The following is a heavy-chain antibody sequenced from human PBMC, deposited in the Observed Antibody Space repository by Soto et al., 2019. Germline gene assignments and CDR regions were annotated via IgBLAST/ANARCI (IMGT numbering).Heavy chain of an antibody. CDR2: INAGNGNT. J-gene: IGHJ4*02. V-gene: IGHV1-3*01. D-gene: IGHD6-13*01. CDR1: GYTFTSYA. CDR3: ARDLSIAAAGIRLGYYFDY. Sequence: GASVKVSCKASGYTFTSYAMHWVRQAPGQRLEWMGWINAGNGNTKYSQKFQGRVTITRDTSASTAYMELSSLRSEDTAVYYCARDLSIAAAGIRLGYYFDYWGQGTLVTVSS.